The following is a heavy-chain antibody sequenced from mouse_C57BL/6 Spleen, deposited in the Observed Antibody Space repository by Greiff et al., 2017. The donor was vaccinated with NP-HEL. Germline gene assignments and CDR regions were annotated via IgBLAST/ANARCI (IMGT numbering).Heavy chain of an antibody. CDR2: ISDGGSYT. CDR3: AREGAGTGTWFAY. D-gene: IGHD4-1*01. J-gene: IGHJ3*01. V-gene: IGHV5-4*01. CDR1: GFTFSSYA. Sequence: EVKLQESGGGLVKPGGSLKLSCAASGFTFSSYAMSWVRQTPEKRLEWVATISDGGSYTYYPDNVKGRFTISRDNAKNNLYLQMSHLKSEDTAMYYCAREGAGTGTWFAYWGQGTLVTVSA.